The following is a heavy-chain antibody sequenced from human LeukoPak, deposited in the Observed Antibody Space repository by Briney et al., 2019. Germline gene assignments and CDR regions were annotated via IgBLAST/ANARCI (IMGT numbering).Heavy chain of an antibody. Sequence: ASVKLSCKASGYTFTSYYMHWVRQAPGQGLEWLGIINPSGDSTSYAQKFQGRVTMTRDTSTSTVYMELSSLRSEDTAVYYCAGGGYGDLVGIEEYYYYGMDVWGQGTTVTVSS. D-gene: IGHD4-17*01. CDR1: GYTFTSYY. V-gene: IGHV1-46*01. J-gene: IGHJ6*01. CDR3: AGGGYGDLVGIEEYYYYGMDV. CDR2: INPSGDST.